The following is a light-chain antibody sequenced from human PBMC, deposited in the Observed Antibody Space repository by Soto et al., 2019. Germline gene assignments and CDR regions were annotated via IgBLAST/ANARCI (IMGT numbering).Light chain of an antibody. CDR2: DVS. CDR3: SSYTTSGSLV. V-gene: IGLV2-14*01. J-gene: IGLJ2*01. CDR1: SSDVGGYNY. Sequence: QSVLTQPASVSGSPRQSITISCTGTSSDVGGYNYVSWYQQHPGKAPKLMIYDVSNRPSGVSNRFSGSKSGNTASLTISGLQAEDEADYYCSSYTTSGSLVFGGGTKLTVL.